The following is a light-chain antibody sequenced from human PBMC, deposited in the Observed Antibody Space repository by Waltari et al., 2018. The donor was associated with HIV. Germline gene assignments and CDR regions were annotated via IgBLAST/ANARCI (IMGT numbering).Light chain of an antibody. CDR3: AAWDDSLNGLL. J-gene: IGLJ2*01. V-gene: IGLV1-44*01. CDR2: SNN. CDR1: SSNIGCNA. Sequence: QSVPTPPTSASGTPGQGVTISCSGSSSNIGCNAVTWYRQLPGTAPKVLIYSNNQRPSGVPDRFSGSKSGTSASLAISGLQSEDDADYYCAAWDDSLNGLLFGGGTKLTVL.